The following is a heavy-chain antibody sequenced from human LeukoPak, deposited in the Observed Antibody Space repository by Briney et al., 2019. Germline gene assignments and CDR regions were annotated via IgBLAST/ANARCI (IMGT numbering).Heavy chain of an antibody. Sequence: SETLSLTCTVSGGSISSYYWSWIRQPPGKGLEWIGYIYYSGSTNYNPSLKSRVTISVDTSKNQFSLKLSSVTAADTAVYYCARGVSSIAARPLDYWGQGTLVTVSS. V-gene: IGHV4-59*01. CDR2: IYYSGST. J-gene: IGHJ4*02. D-gene: IGHD6-6*01. CDR1: GGSISSYY. CDR3: ARGVSSIAARPLDY.